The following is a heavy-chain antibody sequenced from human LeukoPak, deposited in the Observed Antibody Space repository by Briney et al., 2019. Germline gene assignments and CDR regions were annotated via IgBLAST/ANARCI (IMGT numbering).Heavy chain of an antibody. D-gene: IGHD3-10*01. CDR2: INTDGSIT. V-gene: IGHV3-74*01. CDR1: GFTLSDYW. Sequence: GGSLRLSCAASGFTLSDYWIHWVRQAPGKGLVWVSRINTDGSITNYADSVKGRFSISRDNAKNTLYLQMSSLRAEDTAVYYCARDRGPRTGFMVREAYDYWGQGTLVTVSS. J-gene: IGHJ4*02. CDR3: ARDRGPRTGFMVREAYDY.